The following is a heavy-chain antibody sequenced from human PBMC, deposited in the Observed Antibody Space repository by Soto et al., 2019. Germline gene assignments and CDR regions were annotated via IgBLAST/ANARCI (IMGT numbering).Heavy chain of an antibody. CDR3: ARSHPSLNYDGYY. CDR1: GGSISSGGYY. J-gene: IGHJ4*02. V-gene: IGHV4-31*03. CDR2: IYYSGST. D-gene: IGHD3-3*01. Sequence: PSETLSLTCTVSGGSISSGGYYWSWTRQHPGKGLEWIGYIYYSGSTYYNPSLKSRVTISVDTSKNQFSLKLSSVTAADTAVYYCARSHPSLNYDGYYRGPGTLVTVSS.